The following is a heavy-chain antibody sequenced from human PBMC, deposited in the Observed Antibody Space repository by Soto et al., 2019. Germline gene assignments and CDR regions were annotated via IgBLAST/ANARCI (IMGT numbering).Heavy chain of an antibody. V-gene: IGHV3-23*01. CDR2: ISGRGDST. D-gene: IGHD1-1*01. J-gene: IGHJ6*02. Sequence: CAGLGVRFSNYTKTWVRQAPGKGLEWISAISGRGDSTYYADAVKGRFTISRDNPKNSLYLQMNSLRFDDTAIYYCAKALDGIDDYFYAMGVWGQGTTVTVSS. CDR3: AKALDGIDDYFYAMGV. CDR1: GVRFSNYT.